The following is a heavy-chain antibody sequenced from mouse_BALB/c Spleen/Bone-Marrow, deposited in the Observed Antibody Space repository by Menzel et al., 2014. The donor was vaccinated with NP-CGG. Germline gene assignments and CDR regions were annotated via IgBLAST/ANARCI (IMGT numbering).Heavy chain of an antibody. CDR1: GYAFXSYN. D-gene: IGHD3-1*01. V-gene: IGHV1S135*01. CDR3: ARNLGYGYFDY. J-gene: IGHJ2*01. CDR2: IDPYNGGT. Sequence: EVQRVESGPELVRPGASVKVSCKASGYAFXSYNMYWVKQSRGKSLEWIGYIDPYNGGTYYNQKFKGKATLTVDKSSSTAYMHLNSLTSEDSAVYYCARNLGYGYFDYWAQGTTLTVSS.